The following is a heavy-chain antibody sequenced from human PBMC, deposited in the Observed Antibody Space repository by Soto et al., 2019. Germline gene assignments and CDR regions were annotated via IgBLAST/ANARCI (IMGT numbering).Heavy chain of an antibody. CDR1: GGSISSGGYS. CDR2: IYHSGST. D-gene: IGHD6-19*01. J-gene: IGHJ4*02. CDR3: ARGARVTAAVADL. Sequence: SETLSLTCAVSGGSISSGGYSWSWIRQPPGKGLEWIGYIYHSGSTYYNPSLRSRVTISVDTSKNQFSLKLTSVNSADTAVYYCARGARVTAAVADLWGQGTLVTVSS. V-gene: IGHV4-30-2*01.